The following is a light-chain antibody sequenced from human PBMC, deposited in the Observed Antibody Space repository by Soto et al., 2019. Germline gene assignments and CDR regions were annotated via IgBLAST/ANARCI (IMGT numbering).Light chain of an antibody. Sequence: DIVLMQSASTLSLSPRARATLSCRASQSVGSNYLAWYQQKPGQAPRLLMYDASGRASGIPDRFSGSGSGTDFTLTISRLETEDFAVYYCQVYDRSHIFGGGTKVDIK. CDR1: QSVGSNY. CDR2: DAS. CDR3: QVYDRSHI. V-gene: IGKV3-20*01. J-gene: IGKJ4*01.